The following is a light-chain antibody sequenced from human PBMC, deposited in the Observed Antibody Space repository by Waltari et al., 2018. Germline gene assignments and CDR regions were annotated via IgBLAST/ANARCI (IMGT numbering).Light chain of an antibody. J-gene: IGLJ1*01. Sequence: QPDLTQPAYVSGCPGQALTIPCPGTSRDVGGSTHVSLYQQHPGKAPKLMIYEVRIRPSGVSNHISGSKAGNTASLTISGLQADDEADYYCSSYTSGSTPYVFGSGTKVTVL. CDR3: SSYTSGSTPYV. CDR1: SRDVGGSTH. V-gene: IGLV2-14*01. CDR2: EVR.